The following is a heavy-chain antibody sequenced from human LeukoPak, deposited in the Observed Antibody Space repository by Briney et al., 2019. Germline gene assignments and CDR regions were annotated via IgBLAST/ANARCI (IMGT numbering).Heavy chain of an antibody. J-gene: IGHJ4*02. CDR3: ARDKGIAAAGTRGVDY. V-gene: IGHV1-18*01. CDR1: GYTFTSYG. D-gene: IGHD6-13*01. CDR2: ISAYNGNT. Sequence: ASVKVSCEASGYTFTSYGISWVRQAPGQGLEWVGWISAYNGNTNYAQKLQGRVTMITDTSTSTAYMELRSLRSDDTAVYYCARDKGIAAAGTRGVDYWGQGTLVTVSS.